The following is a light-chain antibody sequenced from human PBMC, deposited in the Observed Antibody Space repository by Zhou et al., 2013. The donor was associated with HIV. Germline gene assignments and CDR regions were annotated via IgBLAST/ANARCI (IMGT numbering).Light chain of an antibody. Sequence: DIQMTQSPSTLSAFVGDRVTITCRASQNISIWLAWYRQKPGEAPKLLIHKASTLLSGVPSRFSGSGSGTEFTLTISSLQPEDFATYYCQQVNSYPLTFGGGTKVEIK. J-gene: IGKJ4*01. CDR1: QNISIW. V-gene: IGKV1-5*03. CDR3: QQVNSYPLT. CDR2: KAS.